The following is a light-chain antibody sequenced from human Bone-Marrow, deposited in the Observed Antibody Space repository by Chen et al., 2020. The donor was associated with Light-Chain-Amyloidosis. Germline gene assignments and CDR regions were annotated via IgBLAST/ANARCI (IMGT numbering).Light chain of an antibody. CDR1: QTISSNY. Sequence: EIVLTQSPGTLSLSPGEGANLSCRASQTISSNYLTWYQQKSDQAPRLLIYGSSSRANGIPDRFTSSVSETDFTLTINRLEPEDFTMYYCQQYGTSPLTFGGGTKVEIK. CDR3: QQYGTSPLT. V-gene: IGKV3-20*01. J-gene: IGKJ4*01. CDR2: GSS.